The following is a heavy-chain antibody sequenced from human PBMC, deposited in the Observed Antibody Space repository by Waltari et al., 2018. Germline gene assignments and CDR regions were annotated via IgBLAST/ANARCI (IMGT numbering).Heavy chain of an antibody. CDR1: GFTFTDYY. CDR3: ARANYGPDY. Sequence: QVQLVETGGGLVRPGGSLRLSCAASGFTFTDYYMSWLRQTPEKGLEWLSYISGPGNAKHYADSVKCRFTISRDNAKNSLFLQMNSLRADDTAVYYCARANYGPDYWGQGTLVTVSS. V-gene: IGHV3-11*01. D-gene: IGHD3-10*01. CDR2: ISGPGNAK. J-gene: IGHJ4*02.